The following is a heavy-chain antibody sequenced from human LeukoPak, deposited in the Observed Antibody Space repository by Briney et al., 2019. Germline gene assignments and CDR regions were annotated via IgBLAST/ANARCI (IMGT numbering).Heavy chain of an antibody. CDR2: IYYSGST. Sequence: SETLSLTCTVSGGSISSGDYYWSWIRQPPGKGLEWIGYIYYSGSTYYNPSLKSRVTISVDTSKNQFSLKLSSVTAADTAVYYCARDRGVVLGWAFDIWGQGTMVTVSS. J-gene: IGHJ3*02. CDR1: GGSISSGDYY. V-gene: IGHV4-30-4*01. D-gene: IGHD3-10*01. CDR3: ARDRGVVLGWAFDI.